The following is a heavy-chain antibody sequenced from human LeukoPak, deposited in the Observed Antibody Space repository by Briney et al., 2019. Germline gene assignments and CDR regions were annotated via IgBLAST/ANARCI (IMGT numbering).Heavy chain of an antibody. CDR3: ATGITIDDYNTNFDY. V-gene: IGHV1-24*01. CDR1: GYTLTELS. CDR2: FDPEDGET. D-gene: IGHD5-24*01. J-gene: IGHJ4*02. Sequence: GASVKVSCKVSGYTLTELSMHWVRQAPGKGLEWMGGFDPEDGETIYAQKFQGRVTMTEDTSTDTAYMELSSLRSEDTAVYYCATGITIDDYNTNFDYWGQGTLVTVSS.